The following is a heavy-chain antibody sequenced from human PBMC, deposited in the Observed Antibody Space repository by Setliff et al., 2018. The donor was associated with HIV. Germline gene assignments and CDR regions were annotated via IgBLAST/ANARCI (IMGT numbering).Heavy chain of an antibody. V-gene: IGHV3-15*07. J-gene: IGHJ4*02. Sequence: LRLSCGASGFTFSNYRMNWVRQAPGKGLEWVSFIKSKVHGETTDYAAPVKGRFSVSRDDSKNTVYLQMNSLKTEDTAVYFCTTDSWQWGQGTLVTVSS. CDR3: TTDSWQ. CDR1: GFTFSNYR. CDR2: IKSKVHGETT. D-gene: IGHD5-12*01.